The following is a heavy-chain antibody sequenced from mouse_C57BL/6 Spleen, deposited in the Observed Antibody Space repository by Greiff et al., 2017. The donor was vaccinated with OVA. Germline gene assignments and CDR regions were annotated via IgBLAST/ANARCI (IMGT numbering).Heavy chain of an antibody. CDR2: IRLKSDNYAT. J-gene: IGHJ3*01. CDR1: GFTFSNYW. D-gene: IGHD4-1*01. V-gene: IGHV6-3*01. Sequence: EVKLMESGGGLVQPGGSMKLSCVASGFTFSNYWMNWVRQSPEKGLEWVAQIRLKSDNYATHYAESVKGRFTISSDDSKSSVYLQMNNLRAEDTGMYYCTEGTGTGFAYWGQGTLVTVSA. CDR3: TEGTGTGFAY.